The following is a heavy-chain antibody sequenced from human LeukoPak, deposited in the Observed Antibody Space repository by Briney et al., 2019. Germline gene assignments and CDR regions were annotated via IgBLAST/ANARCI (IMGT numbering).Heavy chain of an antibody. D-gene: IGHD3-22*01. CDR1: GGSIRSSYYY. CDR2: IYYSGST. J-gene: IGHJ5*02. CDR3: ASEGRTYYYDSSGYYH. V-gene: IGHV4-39*01. Sequence: SETLSLTCTVSGGSIRSSYYYWGWIRQPPGKGLEWIGSIYYSGSTYYNPSLKSRVTISVDTSKNQFSLKLSSVTAADTAVYYCASEGRTYYYDSSGYYHWGQGTLVTVSS.